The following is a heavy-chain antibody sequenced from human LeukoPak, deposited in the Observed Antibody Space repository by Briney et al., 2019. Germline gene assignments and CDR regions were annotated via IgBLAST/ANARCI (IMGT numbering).Heavy chain of an antibody. CDR1: GFTFDDYA. V-gene: IGHV3-9*01. D-gene: IGHD6-6*01. Sequence: GGSLRLSCAASGFTFDDYAMHWVRQAPGKGLEWVSGISWNSGSIGYADSVQGRFTISRDNAKNSQYLQMNSLRAEDTALYYCAKGGKYSSSGVDYWGQGTLVTVSS. CDR2: ISWNSGSI. J-gene: IGHJ4*02. CDR3: AKGGKYSSSGVDY.